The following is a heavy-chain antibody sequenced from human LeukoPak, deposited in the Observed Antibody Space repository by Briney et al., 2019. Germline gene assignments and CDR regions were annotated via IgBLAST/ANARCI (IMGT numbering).Heavy chain of an antibody. V-gene: IGHV4-31*03. CDR3: ARDSTFSSNWYGAFDI. CDR2: IYYSGST. D-gene: IGHD6-13*01. CDR1: GGSISSGGYY. Sequence: SETLSLTCTVSGGSISSGGYYWSWIRQHPGKGLEWIGYIYYSGSTYYTPSLKSRVTISVDTSKNQFSLKLSSVTAADTAVYYCARDSTFSSNWYGAFDIWGQGTMVTVSS. J-gene: IGHJ3*02.